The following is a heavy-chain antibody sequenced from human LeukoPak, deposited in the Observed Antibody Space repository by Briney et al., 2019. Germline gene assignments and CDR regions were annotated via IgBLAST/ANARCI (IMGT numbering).Heavy chain of an antibody. D-gene: IGHD6-13*01. J-gene: IGHJ3*02. CDR3: ARRQTSSSWTGGAFDI. Sequence: ASVKVSCKASGYTFTGYYIHWVRQAPGQGLEWMGWINPNSGGTNYAQKFQGRVTMTRDTSISTAYMDLSRLRSDDTAVYYCARRQTSSSWTGGAFDIWGQGTMVTVSS. CDR1: GYTFTGYY. V-gene: IGHV1-2*02. CDR2: INPNSGGT.